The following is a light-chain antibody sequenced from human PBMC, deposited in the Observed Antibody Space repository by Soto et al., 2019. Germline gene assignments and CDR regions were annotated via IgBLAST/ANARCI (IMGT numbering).Light chain of an antibody. J-gene: IGKJ1*01. CDR3: QQYNNWPSWT. V-gene: IGKV3-15*01. CDR2: GAS. Sequence: EIVLTQSPGTLSLSPGERATLSCRASQTVTSNYLAWYQQKPGQAPWLLIYGASTRATGIPARFSGSGSGTEFTLTISSLQSEDFAVYYCQQYNNWPSWTFGQGTKVDIK. CDR1: QTVTSN.